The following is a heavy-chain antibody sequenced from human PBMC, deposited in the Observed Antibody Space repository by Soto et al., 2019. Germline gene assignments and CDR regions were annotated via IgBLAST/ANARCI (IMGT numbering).Heavy chain of an antibody. CDR2: IYYSGST. CDR3: ASSVGYCSGGSCYAEYFQH. V-gene: IGHV4-59*01. Sequence: SETLSLTCTVSGGSISSYYWSWIRQPPGKGLEWIGYIYYSGSTNYNPSLKSRVTISVDTSKNQFSLKLSSVTAADTAVYYCASSVGYCSGGSCYAEYFQHWGQGTLVTVSS. J-gene: IGHJ1*01. D-gene: IGHD2-15*01. CDR1: GGSISSYY.